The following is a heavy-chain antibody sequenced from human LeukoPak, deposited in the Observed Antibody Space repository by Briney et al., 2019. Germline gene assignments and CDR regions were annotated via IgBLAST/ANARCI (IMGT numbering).Heavy chain of an antibody. CDR2: IWYDGSNK. Sequence: GGSLRLSCAASGFTFRNHGMYWVRQAPGKGLEWVAVIWYDGSNKCYGDSVKGRFTISRDNSKNSLYLQMDSLRVEDTAVYYCVRDIGGFYRGYGDSWGQGTLVTVSS. CDR3: VRDIGGFYRGYGDS. D-gene: IGHD5-12*01. CDR1: GFTFRNHG. V-gene: IGHV3-33*01. J-gene: IGHJ4*02.